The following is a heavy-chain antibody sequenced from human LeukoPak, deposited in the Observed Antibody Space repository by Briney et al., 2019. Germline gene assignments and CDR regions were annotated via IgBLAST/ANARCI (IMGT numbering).Heavy chain of an antibody. Sequence: PAETLSLTCTLSGGSISNHYWSWIRQPPGGGLVWVGYIFFTGTTTYNPSLQSRVTMSTDTTWNHFSIKLTCVTAADTAVYYCARAAPGTTYYYGMDVWGQGTTVTVSS. CDR1: GGSISNHY. V-gene: IGHV4-59*11. J-gene: IGHJ6*02. CDR3: ARAAPGTTYYYGMDV. CDR2: IFFTGTT. D-gene: IGHD1-1*01.